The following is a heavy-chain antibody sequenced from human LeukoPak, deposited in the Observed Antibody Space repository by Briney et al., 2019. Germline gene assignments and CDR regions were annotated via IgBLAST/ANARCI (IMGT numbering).Heavy chain of an antibody. J-gene: IGHJ4*02. Sequence: GGSLRLSCAASGFTVSSNYMSWVRQAPGKGLEWVSVIYSGGTTYYADSVKGRFTISRDNSKNTLYLQMNSLRAEDTAVYYCAKDQAVAGTVHFDYWGQGTLVTVSS. CDR2: IYSGGTT. D-gene: IGHD6-19*01. CDR1: GFTVSSNY. V-gene: IGHV3-53*01. CDR3: AKDQAVAGTVHFDY.